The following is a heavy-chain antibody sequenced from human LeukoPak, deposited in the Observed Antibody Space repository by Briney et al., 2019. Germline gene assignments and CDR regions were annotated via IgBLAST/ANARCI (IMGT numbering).Heavy chain of an antibody. CDR2: IWYDGSNK. CDR1: GFTFSTYG. V-gene: IGHV3-33*06. CDR3: AKDLEAVAGTWGYFDY. J-gene: IGHJ4*02. Sequence: GGSLRLSCAASGFTFSTYGMHWVRQAPGKGLEWVAVIWYDGSNKYYADSVEGRFTTSRDNSKNTLYLQMNSLRAEDAALYYCAKDLEAVAGTWGYFDYWGQGTLVTVSS. D-gene: IGHD6-19*01.